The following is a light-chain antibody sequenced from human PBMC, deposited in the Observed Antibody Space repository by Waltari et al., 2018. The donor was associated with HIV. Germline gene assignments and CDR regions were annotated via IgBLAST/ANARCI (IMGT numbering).Light chain of an antibody. CDR1: QSVSVN. Sequence: VMTQSPATLSVSPGERATLTCRASQSVSVNLAWYQHKPGQPPRLLIYGASTRATGVPARFSGSGSETEFTLTISSLRSEDFAVYYCQQYNYWPPYTFGQGTKLEI. V-gene: IGKV3-15*01. CDR3: QQYNYWPPYT. J-gene: IGKJ2*01. CDR2: GAS.